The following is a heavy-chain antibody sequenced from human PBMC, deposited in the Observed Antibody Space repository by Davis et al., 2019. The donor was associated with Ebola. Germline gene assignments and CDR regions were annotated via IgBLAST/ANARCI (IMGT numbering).Heavy chain of an antibody. V-gene: IGHV4-59*01. D-gene: IGHD3-10*01. CDR2: IYYSGST. J-gene: IGHJ6*02. Sequence: MPSETLSLTCTVSGGSISSYYWSWIRQPPGKGLEWIGYIYYSGSTNYNPSLKSRVTISVDTSKNQFSLKLSSVTAADTAVYYCARDHNIGGYYYYGMDVWDQGTTVTVSS. CDR3: ARDHNIGGYYYYGMDV. CDR1: GGSISSYY.